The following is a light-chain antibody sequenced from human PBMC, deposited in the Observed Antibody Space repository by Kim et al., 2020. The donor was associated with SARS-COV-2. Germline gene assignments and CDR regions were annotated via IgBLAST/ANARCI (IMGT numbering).Light chain of an antibody. CDR2: QDD. CDR3: QSWDDTTAV. J-gene: IGLJ2*01. Sequence: SYELTQPPSVSVSPGQTATIICSGDKLENKYAFWYQQKSGQSPVLVIYQDDKRPSGIPERFSGSNSGNTATLTISGTQTIDEADYYCQSWDDTTAVFGGGTQRTVL. CDR1: KLENKY. V-gene: IGLV3-1*01.